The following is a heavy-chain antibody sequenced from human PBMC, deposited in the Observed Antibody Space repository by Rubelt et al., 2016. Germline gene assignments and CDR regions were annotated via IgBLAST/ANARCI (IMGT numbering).Heavy chain of an antibody. CDR3: AREAYSGRYPLIDY. CDR1: GYTFTTYG. V-gene: IGHV1-18*01. CDR2: ISAYNGNT. Sequence: QVQLVQSGAEVKKPGASVKVSCKASGYTFTTYGINWVRQAPGQGLEWMGWISAYNGNTNHAQNVEGRVTMTTDTSTSTAYMELRSLRSDDTAVYYCAREAYSGRYPLIDYWGQGTLVTVSS. J-gene: IGHJ4*02. D-gene: IGHD1-26*01.